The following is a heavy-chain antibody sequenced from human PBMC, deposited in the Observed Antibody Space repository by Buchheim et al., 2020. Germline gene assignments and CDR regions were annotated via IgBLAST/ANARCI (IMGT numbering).Heavy chain of an antibody. J-gene: IGHJ3*02. V-gene: IGHV4-39*01. CDR1: GGSISSSSYY. CDR2: TYYSGNT. CDR3: ARYLGYCPGSSCYSGLQFAFDI. Sequence: QLQLQESGPGLVKPSETLSLTCTVSGGSISSSSYYWGWIRQPPGKGLEWIGSTYYSGNTFYNPSLKSRVAMSVDTSKNQFSLKLSSVTAADTAVYYCARYLGYCPGSSCYSGLQFAFDIWGQGT. D-gene: IGHD2-15*01.